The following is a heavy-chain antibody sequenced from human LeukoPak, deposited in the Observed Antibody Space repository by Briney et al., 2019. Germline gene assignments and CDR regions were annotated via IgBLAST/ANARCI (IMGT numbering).Heavy chain of an antibody. J-gene: IGHJ5*02. CDR1: GYTFTSYD. CDR2: MNPNSGNT. V-gene: IGHV1-8*01. CDR3: ARGIVVVPAAILDPYWFDP. Sequence: ASVKVSCKASGYTFTSYDINWVRQATGQGLEWMGWMNPNSGNTGYAQKFQGRVTMTRNTSISTAYMELSSLRSEDTAVYYCARGIVVVPAAILDPYWFDPWGQETLVTVSS. D-gene: IGHD2-2*02.